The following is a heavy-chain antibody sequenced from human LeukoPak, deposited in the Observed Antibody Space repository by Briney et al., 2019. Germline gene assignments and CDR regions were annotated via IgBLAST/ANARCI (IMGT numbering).Heavy chain of an antibody. CDR2: INPSGGST. D-gene: IGHD2-21*01. CDR3: ARVLFRYGFMNYFDY. J-gene: IGHJ4*02. V-gene: IGHV1-46*01. CDR1: GYTFTSYY. Sequence: ASVKLSCKASGYTFTSYYIHWVRQAPGQGLDWMGIINPSGGSTTYAQKFQGRVTMTRDTSTSTVYMELSSLRSEDTAVYYCARVLFRYGFMNYFDYWGQGTLVTVSS.